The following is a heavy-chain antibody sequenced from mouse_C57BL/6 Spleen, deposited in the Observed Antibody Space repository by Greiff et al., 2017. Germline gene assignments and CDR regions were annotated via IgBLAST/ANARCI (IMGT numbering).Heavy chain of an antibody. J-gene: IGHJ3*01. V-gene: IGHV1-82*01. CDR2: IYPGDGDT. D-gene: IGHD2-4*01. CDR3: ARFDYDVFAY. Sequence: QVQLQQPGPELVKPGASVKISCKASGYAFSSSWMNWVKQRPGKGLEWIGRIYPGDGDTNYNGKCKGKATLTADKSSSTAYMQLSSLTSEDSAVYFCARFDYDVFAYWGQGTLVTVSA. CDR1: GYAFSSSW.